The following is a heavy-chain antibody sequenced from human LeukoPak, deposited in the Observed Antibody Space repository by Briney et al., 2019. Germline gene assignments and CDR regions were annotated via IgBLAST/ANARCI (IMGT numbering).Heavy chain of an antibody. Sequence: GGSLRLSCAASGFTFSDYYMSWIRQAPGKGLEWVSYISSSGSTIYYADSVKGRFTISRDNAKNSLYLRMNSLRAEDTAVYYCARAHDYFWFDPWGQGTLVTVSS. J-gene: IGHJ5*02. CDR1: GFTFSDYY. CDR3: ARAHDYFWFDP. D-gene: IGHD2/OR15-2a*01. CDR2: ISSSGSTI. V-gene: IGHV3-11*01.